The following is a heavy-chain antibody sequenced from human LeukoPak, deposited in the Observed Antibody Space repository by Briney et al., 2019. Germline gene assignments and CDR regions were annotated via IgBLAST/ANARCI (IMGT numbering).Heavy chain of an antibody. D-gene: IGHD6-13*01. CDR1: GYTFTSYY. J-gene: IGHJ4*02. CDR3: VRESIAAAGPGFDY. Sequence: ASVKVSCKASGYTFTSYYMHWVRQAPGQGLEWMGIINPSGGSTSYAQKFQDRVTMTRDMSTSTVYMELSSLRSEDTAVYYCVRESIAAAGPGFDYWGQGTLVTVSS. CDR2: INPSGGST. V-gene: IGHV1-46*01.